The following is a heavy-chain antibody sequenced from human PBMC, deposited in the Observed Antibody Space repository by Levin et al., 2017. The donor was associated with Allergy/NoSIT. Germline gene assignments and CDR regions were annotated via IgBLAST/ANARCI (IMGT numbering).Heavy chain of an antibody. V-gene: IGHV5-51*01. D-gene: IGHD2-2*01. Sequence: GESLKISCQGSGYSFSSYWIVWVRQMPGKGLEWMGIIYPSDSDTRYSPSFQGQVTISADKSVNTAYLQWSSLKAWDTAIYYCARHRVPAARATIMDVWGPGTTVTVSS. J-gene: IGHJ6*02. CDR3: ARHRVPAARATIMDV. CDR2: IYPSDSDT. CDR1: GYSFSSYW.